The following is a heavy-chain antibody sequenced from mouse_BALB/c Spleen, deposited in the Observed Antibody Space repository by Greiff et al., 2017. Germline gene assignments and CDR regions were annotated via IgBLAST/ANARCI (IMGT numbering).Heavy chain of an antibody. V-gene: IGHV1-9*01. CDR3: ARSFYDYDEAWFAY. J-gene: IGHJ3*01. CDR1: GYTFSSYW. Sequence: QVQLQQSGAELMKPGASVKISCKATGYTFSSYWIEWVKQRPGHGLEWIGEILPGSGSTNYNEKFKGKATFTADTSSNTAYMQLSSLTSEDSAVYYCARSFYDYDEAWFAYWGQGTLVTVSA. CDR2: ILPGSGST. D-gene: IGHD2-4*01.